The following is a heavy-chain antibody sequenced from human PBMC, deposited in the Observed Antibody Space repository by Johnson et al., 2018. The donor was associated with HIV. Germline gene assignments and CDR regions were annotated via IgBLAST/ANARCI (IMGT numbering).Heavy chain of an antibody. J-gene: IGHJ3*02. CDR3: AKGDPVEGDVDDAFDI. CDR1: GLSFSNHA. V-gene: IGHV3-30*09. D-gene: IGHD2-21*01. CDR2: LLHDANGQ. Sequence: GGLVKPGGSLRLSCVVSGLSFSNHAIYWVRQAPGKGLRWVPILLHDANGQHYADSVKGRFAISRGYSKNTLYLQMNSLRAEDTAVYYCAKGDPVEGDVDDAFDIWGQGTMVTVSS.